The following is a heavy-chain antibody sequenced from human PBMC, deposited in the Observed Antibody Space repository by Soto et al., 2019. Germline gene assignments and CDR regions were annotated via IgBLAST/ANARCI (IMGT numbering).Heavy chain of an antibody. CDR1: GFTFSSYA. J-gene: IGHJ4*02. Sequence: GGSLRLSCAASGFTFSSYAMSWVRQAPGKGLEWVSAISGSGGSTYYADSVKGRFTISRDNSKNTLYLQMNSLRAEDTAVYYCAKDPPYYDFWSGYPRFDYWGQGTLVTVSS. D-gene: IGHD3-3*01. CDR2: ISGSGGST. V-gene: IGHV3-23*01. CDR3: AKDPPYYDFWSGYPRFDY.